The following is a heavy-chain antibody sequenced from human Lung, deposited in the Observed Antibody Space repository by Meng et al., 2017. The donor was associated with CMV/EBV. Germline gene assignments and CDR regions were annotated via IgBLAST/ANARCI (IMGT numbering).Heavy chain of an antibody. Sequence: SETLSLTCPVSGGSISSSSYYWGWIRQPPGKGLEWIGSIYYSGSTYYNPSLKSRVTISVDTSKNQCSLKLSSVTAADTAVYYCARDGGKYCSSTSCKSTYYYYGMDGWGQGTXVTVSS. J-gene: IGHJ6*02. CDR1: GGSISSSSYY. D-gene: IGHD2-2*01. CDR2: IYYSGST. V-gene: IGHV4-39*07. CDR3: ARDGGKYCSSTSCKSTYYYYGMDG.